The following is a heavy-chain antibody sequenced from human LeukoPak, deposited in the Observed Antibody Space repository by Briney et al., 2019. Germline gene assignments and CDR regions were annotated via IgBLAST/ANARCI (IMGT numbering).Heavy chain of an antibody. CDR3: AKAETETIAAAGN. D-gene: IGHD6-13*01. CDR2: ISWNSGSI. Sequence: GGSLRLPCAASGFTFDDYAMHWVRQAPGKGLEWVSGISWNSGSIGYADSVKGRFTISRDNAKNSLYLQMNSLRAEDTALYYCAKAETETIAAAGNWGQGTLVTVSS. J-gene: IGHJ4*02. V-gene: IGHV3-9*01. CDR1: GFTFDDYA.